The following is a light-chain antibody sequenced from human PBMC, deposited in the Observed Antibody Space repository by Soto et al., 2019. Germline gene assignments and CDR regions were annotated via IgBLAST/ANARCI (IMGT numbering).Light chain of an antibody. V-gene: IGLV2-11*01. CDR2: DVR. CDR3: CSYAGSYTFVL. CDR1: RSDVGGYGY. Sequence: QSALTQPRSVSGSPGQSVTMSCTGTRSDVGGYGYVSWYQLHPGKDPKLIIYDVRKRPPGVPDRFSGSKSGTTASLTISGLQAEDEAEYYCCSYAGSYTFVLFGGGTKLTVL. J-gene: IGLJ3*02.